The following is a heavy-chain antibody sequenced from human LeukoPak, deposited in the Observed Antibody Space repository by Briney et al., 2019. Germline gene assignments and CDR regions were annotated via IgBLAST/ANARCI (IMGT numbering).Heavy chain of an antibody. V-gene: IGHV4-59*12. Sequence: PSETLSLTCTVSGGSISTYYWNWIRQPPGKGLECLGYIYNTGSATYNPSLKSRVTISVDTTKSQFSLKLNSVTAADTAVYYCARDAEVDFWSGTLDYWGQGTLVTVSS. CDR1: GGSISTYY. CDR3: ARDAEVDFWSGTLDY. D-gene: IGHD3-3*01. J-gene: IGHJ4*02. CDR2: IYNTGSA.